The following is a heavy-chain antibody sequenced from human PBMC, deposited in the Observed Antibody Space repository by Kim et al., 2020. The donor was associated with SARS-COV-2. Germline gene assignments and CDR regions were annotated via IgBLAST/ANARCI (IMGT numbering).Heavy chain of an antibody. CDR3: AKGSSHNIAASLY. V-gene: IGHV3-9*01. D-gene: IGHD5-12*01. Sequence: ADSVKGRLTISRDNAKNYLYLQMNSLRAEDTALSYCAKGSSHNIAASLYWGQGTLVTVSS. J-gene: IGHJ4*02.